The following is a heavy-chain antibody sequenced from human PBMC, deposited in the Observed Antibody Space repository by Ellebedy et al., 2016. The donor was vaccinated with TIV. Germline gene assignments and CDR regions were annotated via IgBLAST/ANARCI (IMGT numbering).Heavy chain of an antibody. CDR1: GGAIDSYY. J-gene: IGHJ4*02. Sequence: MPSETLSLTCTVSGGAIDSYYWTWIRQPPGKGLEWIGYIYHSGITNYSPSLESRFTISIDKSKKQFSLRLSSVTAADTAVYYCAGAVAGIRYWGQGTLVAVSS. CDR2: IYHSGIT. V-gene: IGHV4-59*01. CDR3: AGAVAGIRY. D-gene: IGHD6-19*01.